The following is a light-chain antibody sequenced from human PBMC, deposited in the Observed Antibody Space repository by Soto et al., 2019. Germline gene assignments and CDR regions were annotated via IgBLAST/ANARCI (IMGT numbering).Light chain of an antibody. V-gene: IGKV3-20*01. Sequence: EIVLTQSPGTLSLSPGERATLSCRASQSVDNNYVAWYQQKPGHPPLLLIYDASSSATGIPDRFSGSGSGTDFTLTISRLEPEDFAVYYCQQCSYSPLTFGGGTKVEI. CDR3: QQCSYSPLT. CDR2: DAS. J-gene: IGKJ4*01. CDR1: QSVDNNY.